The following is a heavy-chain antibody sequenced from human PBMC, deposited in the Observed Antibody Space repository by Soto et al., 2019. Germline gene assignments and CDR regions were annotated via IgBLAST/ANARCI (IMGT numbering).Heavy chain of an antibody. J-gene: IGHJ6*03. Sequence: QVQLVQSGAEVKKPGASVKVSCKASGYTFTSYAMHWVRQAPGQRLEWMGWINAGNGNTKYSQKFQGRVTITRETSASTAYMELSSVGSEDTAVYYCARDNYGDRFPRYVYYMDVWGKGRTVTVSS. CDR1: GYTFTSYA. D-gene: IGHD4-17*01. V-gene: IGHV1-3*01. CDR2: INAGNGNT. CDR3: ARDNYGDRFPRYVYYMDV.